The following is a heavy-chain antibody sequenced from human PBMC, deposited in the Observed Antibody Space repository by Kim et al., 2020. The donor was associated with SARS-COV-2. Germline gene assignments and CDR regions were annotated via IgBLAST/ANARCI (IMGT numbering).Heavy chain of an antibody. J-gene: IGHJ4*02. D-gene: IGHD3-3*01. V-gene: IGHV4-30-4*08. CDR1: GGSISSGDYY. Sequence: SETLSLTCTVSGGSISSGDYYWSWIRQPPGKGLEWIGYIYDSGSTYHNPSLKSRLSISIDTSKSQFYLNMTSVTAADTAVYYCARGCVSRGGYDFFDYWGQGTLVTVSS. CDR2: IYDSGST. CDR3: ARGCVSRGGYDFFDY.